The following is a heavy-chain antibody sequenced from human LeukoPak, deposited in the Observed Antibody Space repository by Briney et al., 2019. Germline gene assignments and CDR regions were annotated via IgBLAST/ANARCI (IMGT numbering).Heavy chain of an antibody. CDR3: ARSNNDGDYLGVGFDY. V-gene: IGHV7-4-1*02. J-gene: IGHJ4*02. CDR2: INTNTGNP. D-gene: IGHD4-17*01. CDR1: GYTFTSYY. Sequence: ASVKVSCKASGYTFTSYYMHWVRQAPGQGLEWMGWINTNTGNPTYAQGFTERFVFSLDTSVSTAYLQISSLQAEDTAVYYCARSNNDGDYLGVGFDYWGQGTLVTVSS.